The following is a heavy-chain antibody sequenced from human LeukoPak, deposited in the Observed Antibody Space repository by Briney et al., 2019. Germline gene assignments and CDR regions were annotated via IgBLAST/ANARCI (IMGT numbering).Heavy chain of an antibody. Sequence: SETLSLTCTVSGGSISSYYWSWIRKPPGKGLEWIGYIYYSGSTYYNPSLKSRVTISVDTSKNQFSLKLSSVTAADTAVYYCARDRLAYCGGDCYGGDAFDIWGQGTMVTVSS. V-gene: IGHV4-59*12. J-gene: IGHJ3*02. CDR1: GGSISSYY. CDR2: IYYSGST. CDR3: ARDRLAYCGGDCYGGDAFDI. D-gene: IGHD2-21*02.